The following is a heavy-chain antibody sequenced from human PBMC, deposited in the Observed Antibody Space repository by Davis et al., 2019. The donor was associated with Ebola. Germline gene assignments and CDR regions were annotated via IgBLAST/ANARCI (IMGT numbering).Heavy chain of an antibody. J-gene: IGHJ6*02. D-gene: IGHD2-2*02. V-gene: IGHV4-59*08. CDR3: ARLRYCSSTSCHRAGYYYGMDV. CDR2: IYYSGST. CDR1: GGSISSYY. Sequence: PSETLSLTCTVSGGSISSYYWSWIRQPPGKGLEWIGYIYYSGSTNYNPSLESRVTISVDTSKNQFSLKLSSVTAADTAVYYCARLRYCSSTSCHRAGYYYGMDVWGQGTTVTVSS.